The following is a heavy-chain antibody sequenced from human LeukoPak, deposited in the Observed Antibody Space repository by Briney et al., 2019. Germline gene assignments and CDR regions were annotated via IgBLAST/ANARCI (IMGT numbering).Heavy chain of an antibody. Sequence: SETLSLTCTVSGGSISSYYWSWIRQPPGKGLERIGYIYYSGSTNYNPSLKSRVTISVDTSKNQFSLKLSSVTAADTAVYYCARFYSNYVTNWFDPWGQGTLVTVSS. CDR3: ARFYSNYVTNWFDP. CDR2: IYYSGST. CDR1: GGSISSYY. J-gene: IGHJ5*02. D-gene: IGHD4-11*01. V-gene: IGHV4-59*08.